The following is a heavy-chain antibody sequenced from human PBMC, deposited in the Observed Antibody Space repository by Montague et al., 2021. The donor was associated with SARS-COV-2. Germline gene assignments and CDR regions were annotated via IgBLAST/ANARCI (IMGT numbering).Heavy chain of an antibody. J-gene: IGHJ4*02. CDR3: ARDAAVAGIDY. V-gene: IGHV4-34*01. Sequence: SETRSLTCAVYGGSFSGYYWSWIRQPPGKGLEWIGEINHSGSTNYNPSLKSRVTISVDTSKNQFSLKLSSVTAADTAVYYCARDAAVAGIDYWGQGTLVTVSS. D-gene: IGHD6-19*01. CDR1: GGSFSGYY. CDR2: INHSGST.